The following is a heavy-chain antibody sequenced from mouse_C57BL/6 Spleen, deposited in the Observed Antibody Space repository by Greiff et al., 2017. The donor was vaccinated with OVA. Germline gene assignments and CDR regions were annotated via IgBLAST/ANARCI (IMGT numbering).Heavy chain of an antibody. CDR2: IRLKSDNYAT. CDR1: GFTFSNYW. V-gene: IGHV6-3*01. Sequence: EVKVEESGGGLVQPGGSMKLSCVASGFTFSNYWMNWVRQSPEKGLEWVAQIRLKSDNYATHYAESVKGRFTISRDDSKSSVYLQMNNLRAEDTGIYYCTAGDYRGDYFDYWGQGTTLTVSS. J-gene: IGHJ2*01. CDR3: TAGDYRGDYFDY. D-gene: IGHD2-4*01.